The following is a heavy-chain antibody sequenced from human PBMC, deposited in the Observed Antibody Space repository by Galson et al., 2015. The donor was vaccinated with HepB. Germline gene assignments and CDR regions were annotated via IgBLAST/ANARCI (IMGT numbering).Heavy chain of an antibody. Sequence: SLRLSCAASGFSFSNFAMTWVRQAPGKGLEWDSAIGGSGTRIYYADSVKGRFTIYRDNSKKTLYLQMNSLRAEYTAVYYCAKMRGPGSHYNYGMCVCCQGTTVTVSS. V-gene: IGHV3-23*01. D-gene: IGHD3-10*01. J-gene: IGHJ6*02. CDR2: IGGSGTRI. CDR1: GFSFSNFA. CDR3: AKMRGPGSHYNYGMCV.